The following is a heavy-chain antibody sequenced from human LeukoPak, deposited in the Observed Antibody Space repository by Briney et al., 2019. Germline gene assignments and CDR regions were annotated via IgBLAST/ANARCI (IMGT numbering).Heavy chain of an antibody. CDR1: GFTFSSYA. Sequence: GGSLRLSCAASGFTFSSYAMHWVRQAPGKGLEWVAVISYDGSNKYYADSVKGRFTISRDNSKNTLYLQMNSLRAEDTAVYFCARDQPLTVTSWGYFYYYMDVWGKGTTVTVSS. V-gene: IGHV3-30*04. D-gene: IGHD4-17*01. CDR3: ARDQPLTVTSWGYFYYYMDV. CDR2: ISYDGSNK. J-gene: IGHJ6*03.